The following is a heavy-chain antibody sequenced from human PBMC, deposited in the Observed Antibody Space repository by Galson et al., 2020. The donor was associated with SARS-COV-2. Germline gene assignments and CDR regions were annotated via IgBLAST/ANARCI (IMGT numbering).Heavy chain of an antibody. J-gene: IGHJ5*02. V-gene: IGHV1-18*01. CDR3: ARDFDGENALRYFDWWLVGPTGHNWFDP. D-gene: IGHD3-9*01. Sequence: ASVKVSCKASGYTFTSYGISWVRQAPGQGLEWMGWISAYNGNTNYAQKLQGRVTMTTDTSTSTAYMELRSLRSDDTAVYYCARDFDGENALRYFDWWLVGPTGHNWFDPWGQGTLVTVSS. CDR1: GYTFTSYG. CDR2: ISAYNGNT.